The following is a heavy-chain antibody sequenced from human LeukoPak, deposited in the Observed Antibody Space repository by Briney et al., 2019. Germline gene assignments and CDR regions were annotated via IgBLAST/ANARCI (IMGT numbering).Heavy chain of an antibody. Sequence: PGGSLRLSCAASGFTFSSYWMHWVRQAPGKGLVWVSRINSDGSSTSYADSVKGRFTISRDNAKNTLYLQMNSLRAEDTAVYYCARPQYGSGSYNWFDPWGQGTPVTVSS. D-gene: IGHD3-10*01. J-gene: IGHJ5*02. CDR1: GFTFSSYW. CDR3: ARPQYGSGSYNWFDP. CDR2: INSDGSST. V-gene: IGHV3-74*01.